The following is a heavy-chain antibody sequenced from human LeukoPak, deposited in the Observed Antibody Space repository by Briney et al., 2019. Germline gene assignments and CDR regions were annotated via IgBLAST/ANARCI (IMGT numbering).Heavy chain of an antibody. CDR2: IYYSGST. CDR3: ARHGSGSFTTPGWFDP. Sequence: PSETLSLTCTVSGGSISSSSYYWGWIRQPPGKGLEWIGSIYYSGSTYYNPSLKSRVTISVDTSKNQFSLKLSSVTAADTAVYYCARHGSGSFTTPGWFDPWGQGTLVTVSS. J-gene: IGHJ5*02. V-gene: IGHV4-39*01. D-gene: IGHD1-26*01. CDR1: GGSISSSSYY.